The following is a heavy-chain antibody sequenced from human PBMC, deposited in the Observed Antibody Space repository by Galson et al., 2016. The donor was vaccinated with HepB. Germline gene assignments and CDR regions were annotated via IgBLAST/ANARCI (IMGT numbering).Heavy chain of an antibody. J-gene: IGHJ6*02. CDR2: VKSDGTIS. CDR1: GFTFSALA. CDR3: VISRAWFNYYFHGMDV. Sequence: SLRLSCAASGFTFSALAVHWVRQAPGKGLEYVSVVKSDGTISYYGDSVTGRFTISRDNSKHTVYLQMRRLNTEDTAIYYCVISRAWFNYYFHGMDVWGQGTTVTVSS. D-gene: IGHD3-10*01. V-gene: IGHV3-64D*06.